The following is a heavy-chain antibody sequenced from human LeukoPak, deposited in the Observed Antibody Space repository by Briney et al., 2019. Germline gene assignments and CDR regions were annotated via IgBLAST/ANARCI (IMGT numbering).Heavy chain of an antibody. CDR3: ARALTNRLLNGYYFDY. D-gene: IGHD2-2*01. J-gene: IGHJ4*02. Sequence: GGSLRLSCAASGFTFSSYWMHWVRQAPGKGLVWVSRINSDGGNTMYADSVKGRFTVSRDNAKNSLYLQMNSLRAEDTAVYYCARALTNRLLNGYYFDYWGQGTLVTVSS. CDR1: GFTFSSYW. CDR2: INSDGGNT. V-gene: IGHV3-74*03.